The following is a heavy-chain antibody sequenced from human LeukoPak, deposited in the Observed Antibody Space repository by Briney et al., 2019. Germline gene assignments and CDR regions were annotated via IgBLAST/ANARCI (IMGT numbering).Heavy chain of an antibody. Sequence: PGESLKLSCAASGFTFSGSSMHWVRQASGKGLEWVGRIRSKANSYATAYAASVKGRFTISRDDSKNTAYLQMNSLKTEDTAVYYCAQVSETTLNAFDIWGQGTMVTVSS. V-gene: IGHV3-73*01. CDR2: IRSKANSYAT. CDR1: GFTFSGSS. CDR3: AQVSETTLNAFDI. D-gene: IGHD1-1*01. J-gene: IGHJ3*02.